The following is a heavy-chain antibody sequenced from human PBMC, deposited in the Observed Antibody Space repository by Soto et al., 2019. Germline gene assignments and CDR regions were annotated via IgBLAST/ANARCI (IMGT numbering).Heavy chain of an antibody. CDR2: ISYDGSNK. D-gene: IGHD3-22*01. CDR1: GFTFSSYG. Sequence: GGSLRLSCAASGFTFSSYGMHWVRQAPGKGLEWVAVISYDGSNKYYADSVKGRFTISRDNSKNTLYLQMNSLRAEDTAVYYCAKEGDYYDSSGYGVYYYYGMDVWGQGTTVTV. V-gene: IGHV3-30*18. J-gene: IGHJ6*02. CDR3: AKEGDYYDSSGYGVYYYYGMDV.